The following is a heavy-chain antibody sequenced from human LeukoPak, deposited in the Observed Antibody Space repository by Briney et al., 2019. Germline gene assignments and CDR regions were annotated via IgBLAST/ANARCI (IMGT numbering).Heavy chain of an antibody. CDR1: GYTFTSYD. CDR3: ARGRGVVSHNWFDP. CDR2: MNPNSGNT. J-gene: IGHJ5*02. V-gene: IGHV1-8*01. Sequence: GASVKVSFKSSGYTFTSYDINWVRQATGQGLEWMGWMNPNSGNTGYAQKFQGRVTMTRNTSISTAYMELSSLRSEDTVVYYCARGRGVVSHNWFDPWGQGTLVTVSS.